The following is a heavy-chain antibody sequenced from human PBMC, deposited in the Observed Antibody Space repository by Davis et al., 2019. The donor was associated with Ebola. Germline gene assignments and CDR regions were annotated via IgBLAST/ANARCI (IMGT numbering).Heavy chain of an antibody. CDR1: GGSISSGGYS. CDR2: IYHSGST. CDR3: ARGLVDYGDHGDYFDY. J-gene: IGHJ4*02. D-gene: IGHD4-17*01. Sequence: PSETLSLTCAVSGGSISSGGYSWSWIRQPPGKGLEWIGYIYHSGSTYYNPSLKSRVTISVDRSKNQFSLKLSSVTAADTAVYYCARGLVDYGDHGDYFDYWGQGTLVTVSS. V-gene: IGHV4-30-2*01.